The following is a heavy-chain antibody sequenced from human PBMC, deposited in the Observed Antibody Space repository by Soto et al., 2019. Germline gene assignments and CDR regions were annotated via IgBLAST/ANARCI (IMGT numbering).Heavy chain of an antibody. J-gene: IGHJ6*02. CDR2: ISYDGRSK. CDR3: AKDTFAYCSGGSCLYYYGMDV. Sequence: QAQLVESGGGAVQPGRSLRLSCAAPGFIFNIYGMHWVRQAPGKGLEWVAVISYDGRSKYYADSVKGRFTVSRDNSNDTEYLQLNSRRAGDAAVYYCAKDTFAYCSGGSCLYYYGMDVWGQGTTVTVSS. V-gene: IGHV3-30*18. D-gene: IGHD2-15*01. CDR1: GFIFNIYG.